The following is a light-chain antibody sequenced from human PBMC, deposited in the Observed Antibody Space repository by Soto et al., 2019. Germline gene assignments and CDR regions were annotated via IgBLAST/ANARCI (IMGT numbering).Light chain of an antibody. V-gene: IGKV3-20*01. CDR1: QSVSSSF. Sequence: DIVLTQSPGTLSLFPGERATLSCRANQSVSSSFLAWYQQKPGQAPRLLIYGASSRATGIPDRFSGSRSGTDFTLTISRLEPEDFAVYYCQQYSPSPKWTFGQGTKVGVK. CDR3: QQYSPSPKWT. CDR2: GAS. J-gene: IGKJ1*01.